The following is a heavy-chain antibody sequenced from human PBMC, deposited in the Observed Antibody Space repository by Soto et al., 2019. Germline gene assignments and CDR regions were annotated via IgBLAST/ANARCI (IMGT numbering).Heavy chain of an antibody. CDR2: IYYSGST. J-gene: IGHJ4*02. Sequence: QVQLQESGPGLVKPSQTLSLTCTVSAGSISSGDYYWSWIRQPPGKGLGWIGYIYYSGSTYYNPSLKSRDTITVDTSKNQFSLKLSSVTAANTAVYYCASRLSEYSSSFDYWGQGTLVTVSS. D-gene: IGHD6-6*01. V-gene: IGHV4-30-4*01. CDR1: AGSISSGDYY. CDR3: ASRLSEYSSSFDY.